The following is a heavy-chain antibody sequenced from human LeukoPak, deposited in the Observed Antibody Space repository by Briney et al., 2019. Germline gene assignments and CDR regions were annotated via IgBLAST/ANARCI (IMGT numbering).Heavy chain of an antibody. CDR2: IYYSGST. CDR1: GGSISSISSNNYH. Sequence: SETLSLTCIVSGGSISSISSNNYHWGWIRQPPGKGLEWIGSIYYSGSTYYNPSLKSRVTISVDTSKNQFSLKLNSVTAADTAVYYCARHPSSSRKPAYAMDVWGQGTTVTVSS. V-gene: IGHV4-39*01. D-gene: IGHD2-2*01. J-gene: IGHJ6*02. CDR3: ARHPSSSRKPAYAMDV.